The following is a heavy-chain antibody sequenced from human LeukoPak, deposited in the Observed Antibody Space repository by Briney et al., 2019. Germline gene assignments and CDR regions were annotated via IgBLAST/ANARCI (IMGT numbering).Heavy chain of an antibody. J-gene: IGHJ4*02. Sequence: PSETLSLTCAVSGYSISSGYYWGWIRQPPGKGLELIGSIYHSGSTYYNPSLKSRVTISVDTSKNQFSLKLSSVTAADTAVYYCASAYYDIFTGYFDYWGPGTLVTVSS. V-gene: IGHV4-38-2*01. CDR2: IYHSGST. CDR3: ASAYYDIFTGYFDY. D-gene: IGHD3-9*01. CDR1: GYSISSGYY.